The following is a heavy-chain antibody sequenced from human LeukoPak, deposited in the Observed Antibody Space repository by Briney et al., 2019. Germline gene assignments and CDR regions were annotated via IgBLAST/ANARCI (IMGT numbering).Heavy chain of an antibody. CDR2: IYYSGST. Sequence: SETLSLTCTVSGGSISSGGYYWSWIRQHPGKGLEWIGYIYYSGSTYYNPSLKSRVTISVDTSKNQFSLKLSSVTAADTAVYYCAREDRSQGYFDIWGHGTLVTVSS. J-gene: IGHJ2*01. CDR1: GGSISSGGYY. CDR3: AREDRSQGYFDI. V-gene: IGHV4-31*03.